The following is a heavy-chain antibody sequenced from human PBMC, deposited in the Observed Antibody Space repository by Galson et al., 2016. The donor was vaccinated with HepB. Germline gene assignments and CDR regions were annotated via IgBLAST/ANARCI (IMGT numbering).Heavy chain of an antibody. V-gene: IGHV3-23*01. D-gene: IGHD3-16*01. CDR1: GFSFSNSG. CDR2: ITRGGDAT. J-gene: IGHJ4*02. Sequence: SLRLSCAASGFSFSNSGMRWVRQAPGRGLEWVSGITRGGDATHYADFVKGRFTISRDNSKNTLYLYMNNLTAGDTAIYYCGKHGGFDYWGQGALVTVSS. CDR3: GKHGGFDY.